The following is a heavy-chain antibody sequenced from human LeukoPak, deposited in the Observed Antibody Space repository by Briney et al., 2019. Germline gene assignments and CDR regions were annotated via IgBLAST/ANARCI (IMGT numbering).Heavy chain of an antibody. D-gene: IGHD3-10*01. CDR3: ARDVTDLWFVKSYYYYGMDV. CDR2: INPNSGGT. CDR1: GYTFTGYY. Sequence: ASVKVSCKASGYTFTGYYMHWVRQAPGQGLEWMGWINPNSGGTNYAQKFQGRVTMTGDTSISTAYMELSRLRSDDTAVYYCARDVTDLWFVKSYYYYGMDVWGQGTTVTVSS. V-gene: IGHV1-2*02. J-gene: IGHJ6*02.